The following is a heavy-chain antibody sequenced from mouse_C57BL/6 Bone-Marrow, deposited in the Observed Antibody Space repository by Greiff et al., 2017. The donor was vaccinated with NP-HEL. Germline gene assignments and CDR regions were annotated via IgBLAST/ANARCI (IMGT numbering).Heavy chain of an antibody. J-gene: IGHJ1*03. CDR1: GFSINSYCY. Sequence: EVQLKESGPSLVRPSKTLSLTCTVTGFSINSYCYWIWIRQFPGNKLEYIGYTFYSGITYYNPSLESRTYITRDTSKSQFSLKLSSVTTEDTSTYYCAKYCYYGSSHPYWYFDVWGTGTTVTVSS. V-gene: IGHV3-3*01. CDR2: TFYSGIT. CDR3: AKYCYYGSSHPYWYFDV. D-gene: IGHD1-1*01.